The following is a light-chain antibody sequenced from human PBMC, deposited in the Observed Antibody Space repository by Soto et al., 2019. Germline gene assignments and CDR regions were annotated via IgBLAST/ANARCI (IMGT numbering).Light chain of an antibody. J-gene: IGKJ1*01. V-gene: IGKV3-15*01. CDR1: QSVSSN. CDR3: QQYTNWPRT. Sequence: EIVMTQSPATLSVSPGERATLSCRASQSVSSNLAWYKQKPGQAPRLLIYGASTRATGIPVRFSGSGSGTEFTLTISSLQSEDFAVYYCQQYTNWPRTFGQGTKVDIK. CDR2: GAS.